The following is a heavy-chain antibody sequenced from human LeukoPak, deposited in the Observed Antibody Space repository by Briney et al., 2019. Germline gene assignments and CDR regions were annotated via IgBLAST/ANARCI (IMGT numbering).Heavy chain of an antibody. CDR2: IYYRGTT. J-gene: IGHJ3*02. CDR1: GGSISSNLHY. CDR3: ARWYSPVQDAFDI. D-gene: IGHD1-1*01. Sequence: SETLSLTCTVSGGSISSNLHYWGWIRQPPGKGLEWIGSIYYRGTTYYNPSLKSRVTISVDTSKNQFSLKLSSVTAADTAVYYCARWYSPVQDAFDIWGQGTMVTVSS. V-gene: IGHV4-39*07.